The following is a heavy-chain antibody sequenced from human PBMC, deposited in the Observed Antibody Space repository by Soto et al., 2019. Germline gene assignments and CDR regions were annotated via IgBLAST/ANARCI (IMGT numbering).Heavy chain of an antibody. CDR3: VSRPIFGFPYGPFDY. Sequence: SETLSLTCSVSRGSIRSGSYYWAWIRQTPGKGLEWIATISYTETTYYNPSLKSRVAISVDLSKNQFSLRLNSMTAADTAVYYCVSRPIFGFPYGPFDYWGQGALVT. CDR2: ISYTETT. CDR1: RGSIRSGSYY. J-gene: IGHJ4*02. D-gene: IGHD3-10*01. V-gene: IGHV4-39*01.